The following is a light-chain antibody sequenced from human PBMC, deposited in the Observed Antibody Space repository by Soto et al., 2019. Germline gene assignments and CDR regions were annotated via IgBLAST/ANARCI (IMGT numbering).Light chain of an antibody. CDR1: SNDVGGYNF. J-gene: IGLJ1*01. Sequence: QSALIQPASVSGSPGQSITISCTGTSNDVGGYNFVSWYQQHPGKAPKVMISEVSNRPSGVSIRFSGSKSGNTASLTISGLQAEDEADYYCTSHRKNSPLPYVFGTGTKVTVL. CDR3: TSHRKNSPLPYV. CDR2: EVS. V-gene: IGLV2-14*01.